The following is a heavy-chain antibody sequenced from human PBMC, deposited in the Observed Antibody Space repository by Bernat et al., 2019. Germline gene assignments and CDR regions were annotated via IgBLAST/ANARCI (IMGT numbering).Heavy chain of an antibody. CDR3: ATRAYSSDNWFDP. CDR1: GYTFTSYG. D-gene: IGHD6-25*01. J-gene: IGHJ5*02. Sequence: QVQLVQSGAEVKKPGASVKVSCKASGYTFTSYGISWVRQAPGQGLEGMGWISAYNGNTNYAQKLQGRVPMTTDTSTSTAYIELRSLRSDDTAVYYCATRAYSSDNWFDPWGQGTLVTVSS. CDR2: ISAYNGNT. V-gene: IGHV1-18*01.